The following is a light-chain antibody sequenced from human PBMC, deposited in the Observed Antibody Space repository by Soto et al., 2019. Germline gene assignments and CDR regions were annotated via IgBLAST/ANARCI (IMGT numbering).Light chain of an antibody. CDR3: QRYNPFSQT. V-gene: IGKV1-5*01. Sequence: DIQMTQSPSTLSASVGDRVTITCRASQSINSWVAWFQQKPGKAPKVLSYDASTLESGVPSRLSGSGSGPGFTFIFESLQPDDVASYYCQRYNPFSQTFGKGTKVQI. CDR2: DAS. J-gene: IGKJ1*01. CDR1: QSINSW.